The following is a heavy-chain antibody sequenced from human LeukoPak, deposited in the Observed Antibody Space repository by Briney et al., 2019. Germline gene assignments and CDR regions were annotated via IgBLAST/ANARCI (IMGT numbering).Heavy chain of an antibody. V-gene: IGHV3-30*18. CDR1: GFTFSSYG. Sequence: PGGSLRLSCAASGFTFSSYGMHWVRQTPGKGLEWVALISFDGSIEYYADSVKGRFTISRDNSKNTLFLQMNSLRAEDTAVYYCAKDSEWGLLRSDYWGQGTLVTVSS. CDR2: ISFDGSIE. CDR3: AKDSEWGLLRSDY. D-gene: IGHD1-26*01. J-gene: IGHJ4*02.